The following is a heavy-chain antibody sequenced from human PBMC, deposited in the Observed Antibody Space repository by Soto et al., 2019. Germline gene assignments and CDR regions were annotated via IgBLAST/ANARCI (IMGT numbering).Heavy chain of an antibody. Sequence: EVQLVESGGGLVQPGESLRLSCAASGFTFSNSWMSWVRQAPGKGLEWVANIKEDGSEKDYVDPVKGRFTITRDNAKNSLYLQMNNLRAEDTAVYFCTRKRFGMDVWGQGPRSPSP. J-gene: IGHJ6*02. CDR3: TRKRFGMDV. V-gene: IGHV3-7*03. CDR2: IKEDGSEK. CDR1: GFTFSNSW.